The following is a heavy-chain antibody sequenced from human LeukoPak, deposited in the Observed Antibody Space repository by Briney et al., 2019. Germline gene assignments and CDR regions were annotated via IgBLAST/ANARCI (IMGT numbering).Heavy chain of an antibody. J-gene: IGHJ3*02. D-gene: IGHD6-19*01. V-gene: IGHV4-59*08. Sequence: SETLSLTCAVSGGSITGHYWNWIRQTPGMRLEWIGYTSYSRTTIYNSYFKGRATMSIDTSKNQLYLNLTSVTATDTAVYYCAKLGHSDGWYLGAFDIWGQGTTVVVSS. CDR2: TSYSRTT. CDR3: AKLGHSDGWYLGAFDI. CDR1: GGSITGHY.